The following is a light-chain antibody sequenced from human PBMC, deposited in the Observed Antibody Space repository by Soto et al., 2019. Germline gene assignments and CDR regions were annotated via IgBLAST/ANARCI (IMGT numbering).Light chain of an antibody. CDR1: SSNIGNNY. J-gene: IGLJ2*01. CDR2: DNN. V-gene: IGLV1-51*01. CDR3: GTWDSSLSAVV. Sequence: QSVLTQPPSVSPAPGQKVTISCSGSSSNIGNNYVSWYQQLPGTAPKLLIYDNNKRPSGIPDRFSGCKSGTSATLGITGLQTGDEADYYCGTWDSSLSAVVFGGGTKLTVL.